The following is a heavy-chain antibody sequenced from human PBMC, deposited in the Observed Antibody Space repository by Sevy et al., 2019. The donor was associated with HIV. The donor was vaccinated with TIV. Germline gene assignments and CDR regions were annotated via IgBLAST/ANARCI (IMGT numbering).Heavy chain of an antibody. CDR3: ARDAMIVVVTDAFDI. J-gene: IGHJ3*02. Sequence: GGSLRLSCAASGFTFSSYSMNWVRQAPGKGLEWVSSISSSSSYIYYADSVKGRFTISRDNAKNSLYLQMNRLRAEDTAVYYCARDAMIVVVTDAFDIWGQGTMVTVSS. CDR2: ISSSSSYI. V-gene: IGHV3-21*01. CDR1: GFTFSSYS. D-gene: IGHD3-22*01.